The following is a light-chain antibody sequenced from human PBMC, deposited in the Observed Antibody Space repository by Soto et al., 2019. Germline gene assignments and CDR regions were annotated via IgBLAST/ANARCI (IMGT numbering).Light chain of an antibody. CDR3: QQYGSSPHT. Sequence: EIVLTQSPGTLSLSPGERATLSCRASQSVSSSYLAWYQPKPGQAPRLLIYGASSRATGIPDRFSGSGSGTDFTLTISRLEPEDFAVYYCQQYGSSPHTVGQGTKLEIK. V-gene: IGKV3-20*01. CDR2: GAS. CDR1: QSVSSSY. J-gene: IGKJ2*01.